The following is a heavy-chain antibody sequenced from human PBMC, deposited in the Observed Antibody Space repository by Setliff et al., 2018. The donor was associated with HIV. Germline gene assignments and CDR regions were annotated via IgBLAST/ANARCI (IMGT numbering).Heavy chain of an antibody. CDR1: GGSVSSGSYY. D-gene: IGHD6-25*01. J-gene: IGHJ4*02. V-gene: IGHV4-61*01. CDR3: ARYSPRGYTLTGPY. Sequence: SETLSLTCTVSGGSVSSGSYYWSWIRQPPGKGLEWIGYIFYSGSTKHNPSLKSRVTISLDTSKNQFSLKLTSVTAADTAVYYCARYSPRGYTLTGPYWGQGTLVTVSS. CDR2: IFYSGST.